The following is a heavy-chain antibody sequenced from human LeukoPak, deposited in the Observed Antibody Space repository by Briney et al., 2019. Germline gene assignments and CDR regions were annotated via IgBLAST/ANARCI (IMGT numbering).Heavy chain of an antibody. D-gene: IGHD3-22*01. CDR3: ARGQDYDNFDY. Sequence: SVTLSLTCTVSGGSISSGDYYWSWIRQPPGKGLEWIGYIYYSGSTYYNPSLKSRVTISVDTSKNQFSLKLSSVTAADTAVYYCARGQDYDNFDYWGQGTLVTVSS. CDR1: GGSISSGDYY. V-gene: IGHV4-30-4*01. J-gene: IGHJ4*02. CDR2: IYYSGST.